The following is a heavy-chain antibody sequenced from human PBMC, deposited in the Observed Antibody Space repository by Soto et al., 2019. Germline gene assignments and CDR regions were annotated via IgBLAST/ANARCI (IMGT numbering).Heavy chain of an antibody. Sequence: EVQLVESGGGLVQPGGSLKLSCAASGFIFSGSAVHWVRQASGKGLEWVGRILSKAGNYATAYPASMKGRFTISRDDSETTAFLQMNSLKTEDTAVYYCISGGSPYYYDYWGQGTLVAVSS. V-gene: IGHV3-73*01. CDR3: ISGGSPYYYDY. J-gene: IGHJ4*02. CDR1: GFIFSGSA. CDR2: ILSKAGNYAT.